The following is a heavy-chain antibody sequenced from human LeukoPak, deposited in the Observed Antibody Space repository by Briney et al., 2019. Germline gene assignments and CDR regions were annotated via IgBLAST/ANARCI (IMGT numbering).Heavy chain of an antibody. D-gene: IGHD3-22*01. J-gene: IGHJ4*02. V-gene: IGHV1-69*13. Sequence: SVKVSCKGSGGIFSNYAISWVRQAPGQGLEWMGGIIPIFGTANYAQRFQGRITITADESTSTAYMELSSLRSEDTAVYYCARDMPEEHSSGYYYAYWGQGTLVTVSS. CDR1: GGIFSNYA. CDR2: IIPIFGTA. CDR3: ARDMPEEHSSGYYYAY.